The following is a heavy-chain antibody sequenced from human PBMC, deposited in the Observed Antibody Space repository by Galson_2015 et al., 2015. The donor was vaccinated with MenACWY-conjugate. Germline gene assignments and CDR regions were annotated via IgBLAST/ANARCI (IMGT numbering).Heavy chain of an antibody. CDR2: LYDDGTS. D-gene: IGHD2-21*01. CDR1: GFSVTSHF. CDR3: AKIVRHPVGPYFDS. V-gene: IGHV3-53*01. Sequence: SLRLSCAASGFSVTSHFMGWVRQAPGKGLEWVALLYDDGTSRYADSVKGRFTISRDTLRNNLSLQMHGLRAEDTAMYFCAKIVRHPVGPYFDSWGQGTLVLVSS. J-gene: IGHJ4*02.